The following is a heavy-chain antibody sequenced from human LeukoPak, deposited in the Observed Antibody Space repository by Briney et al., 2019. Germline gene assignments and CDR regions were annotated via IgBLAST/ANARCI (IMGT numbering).Heavy chain of an antibody. CDR2: ISSSSSTI. Sequence: GGSLRLSCAASGFTFSSYSMNWVRQAPGKGLEWVSYISSSSSTIYYADSVKGRFTISRDNAKSSLYLQMNSLRAEDTAVYYCARDGPGYYDSSGYYYGLYFDYWGQGTLVTVSS. V-gene: IGHV3-48*01. CDR1: GFTFSSYS. CDR3: ARDGPGYYDSSGYYYGLYFDY. D-gene: IGHD3-22*01. J-gene: IGHJ4*02.